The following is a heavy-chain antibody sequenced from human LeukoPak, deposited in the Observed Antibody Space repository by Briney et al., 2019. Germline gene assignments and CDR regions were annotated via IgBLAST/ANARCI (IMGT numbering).Heavy chain of an antibody. D-gene: IGHD3-3*01. Sequence: SETLSLTCAVYGGSFSGYYWSWIRQPPGKGLEWIGEINHSGSTNYNPSLKSRVTISVDTSKNQFSLKLSSVTAADTAVDYCARLPITIFGVVYQNYFDYWGQGTLVTVSS. CDR1: GGSFSGYY. J-gene: IGHJ4*02. CDR2: INHSGST. V-gene: IGHV4-34*01. CDR3: ARLPITIFGVVYQNYFDY.